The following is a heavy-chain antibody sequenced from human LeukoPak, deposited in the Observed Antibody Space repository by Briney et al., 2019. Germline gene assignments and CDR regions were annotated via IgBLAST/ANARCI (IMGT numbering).Heavy chain of an antibody. V-gene: IGHV4-61*01. D-gene: IGHD3-10*01. CDR2: IYYSGST. CDR3: ARGVSWFGVFDY. J-gene: IGHJ4*02. CDR1: GGSVSSGSYY. Sequence: SETLSLTCTVSGGSVSSGSYYWSWIRQPPGKGLEWIGYIYYSGSTNYNPFLKSRVTISVDTSKNQFSLKLSSVTAADTAAYYCARGVSWFGVFDYWGQGTLVTVSS.